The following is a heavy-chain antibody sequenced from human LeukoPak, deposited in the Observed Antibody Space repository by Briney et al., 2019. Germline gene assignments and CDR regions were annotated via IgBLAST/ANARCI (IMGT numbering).Heavy chain of an antibody. CDR2: IIPLFGIP. CDR3: ARESDNTIVRGASFDY. V-gene: IGHV1-69*13. CDR1: VGTFRRHT. D-gene: IGHD3-10*01. J-gene: IGHJ4*02. Sequence: ASVTVSCKTSVGTFRRHTIICVRQAPGQGLEWMGGIIPLFGIPNYAQKFQGRVTITASDFTNTAHMELSSLRSDDTAVYFCARESDNTIVRGASFDYWGQGTLVTVSS.